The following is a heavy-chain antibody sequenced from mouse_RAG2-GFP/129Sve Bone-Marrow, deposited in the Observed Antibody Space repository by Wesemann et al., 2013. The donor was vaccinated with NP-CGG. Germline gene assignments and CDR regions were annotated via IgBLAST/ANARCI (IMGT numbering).Heavy chain of an antibody. CDR2: IYPGNSDT. J-gene: IGHJ3*01. V-gene: IGHV1-5*01. CDR1: GYTFTSYW. CDR3: TRPPGSSAWFAY. D-gene: IGHD1-3*01. Sequence: VQLQQSGTVLARPGASVKMSCKASGYTFTSYWMHWVKQRPGQGLEWIGAIYPGNSDTSYNQKFKGKAKLTAVTSTSTAYMELSSLTNEDSAVYYCTRPPGSSAWFAYWGQGTLVTVSA.